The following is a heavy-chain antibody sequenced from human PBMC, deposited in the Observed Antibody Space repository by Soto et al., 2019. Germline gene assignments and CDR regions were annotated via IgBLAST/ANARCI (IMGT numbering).Heavy chain of an antibody. D-gene: IGHD4-4*01. CDR2: IYYSGST. CDR3: AILGTYDYSHNYYYYGMDV. Sequence: QVQLQESGPGLVKPSQTLSLTCTVSGGSISSGGYYWSWIRQHPGKGLEWIGYIYYSGSTYYNPSLKSRVTISVDTSKNQFSLKLSSVTAADTAVYYCAILGTYDYSHNYYYYGMDVWGQGTTVTVSS. J-gene: IGHJ6*02. V-gene: IGHV4-31*03. CDR1: GGSISSGGYY.